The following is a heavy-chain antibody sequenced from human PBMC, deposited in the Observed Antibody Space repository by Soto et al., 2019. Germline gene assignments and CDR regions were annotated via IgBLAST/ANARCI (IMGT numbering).Heavy chain of an antibody. V-gene: IGHV3-9*01. J-gene: IGHJ3*02. CDR1: GFTFDDYA. Sequence: GGSLRLSCAASGFTFDDYAMHWVRQAPGKGLEWVSGISWNSASIGYADSVKGRFIISRDNAKNSLYLQMNGLRAEDTAVYHYVRSEFGPIRGAYAFDIWGQGTMVTVSS. CDR2: ISWNSASI. CDR3: VRSEFGPIRGAYAFDI. D-gene: IGHD3-10*01.